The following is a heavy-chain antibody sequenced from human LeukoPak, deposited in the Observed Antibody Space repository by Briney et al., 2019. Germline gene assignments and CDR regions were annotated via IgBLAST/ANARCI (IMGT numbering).Heavy chain of an antibody. D-gene: IGHD2-15*01. CDR1: GGSITSYY. J-gene: IGHJ4*02. CDR3: ARHRYCSGGSCYLDY. CDR2: MYYSGSA. V-gene: IGHV4-59*08. Sequence: PSETLSLTCTVSGGSITSYYWSWIRQPPGKGLEWVGYMYYSGSANQNPSLESRVTISVDTSKNQVSLKLSSVTAADTAVYYCARHRYCSGGSCYLDYWGQGTLVPVSS.